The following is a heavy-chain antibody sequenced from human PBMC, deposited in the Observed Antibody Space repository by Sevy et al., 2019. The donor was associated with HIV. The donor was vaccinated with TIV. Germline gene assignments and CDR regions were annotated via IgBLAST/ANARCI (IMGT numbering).Heavy chain of an antibody. J-gene: IGHJ4*02. CDR3: VRDGWNY. CDR1: GFTFVTST. CDR2: MTSSGSYI. Sequence: GGSLRLSFAASGFTFVTSTMNGVGQAPGKGLGWVSLMTSSGSYILYADSVKGRFTISRDNAKNSVFLQMNSLRVEDTAVYYCVRDGWNYWGQGTLVTVSS. V-gene: IGHV3-21*01. D-gene: IGHD2-15*01.